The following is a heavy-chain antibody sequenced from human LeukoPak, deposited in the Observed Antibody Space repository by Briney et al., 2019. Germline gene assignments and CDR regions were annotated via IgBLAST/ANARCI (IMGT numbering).Heavy chain of an antibody. V-gene: IGHV3-9*01. CDR2: ISWNSGSI. J-gene: IGHJ4*02. CDR3: ATVSYGSGSGGADY. CDR1: GFTFDDYA. D-gene: IGHD3-10*01. Sequence: PGRSLRLSCAASGFTFDDYAMHWVRQAPGKGLEWVSGISWNSGSIGYADFVKGRFTISRDNAKNSLYLQMNSLRAEDTALYYCATVSYGSGSGGADYWGQGTLVTVSS.